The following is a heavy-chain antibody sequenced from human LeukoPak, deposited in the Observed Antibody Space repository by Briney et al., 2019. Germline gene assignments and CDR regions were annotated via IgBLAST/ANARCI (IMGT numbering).Heavy chain of an antibody. V-gene: IGHV1-2*02. Sequence: ASVKVSCKASGGTFSSYAISWVRQAPGQGLEWMGWINPNSGGTNYAQKFQGRVTMTRDTSISTAYMELSRLRSDDTAVYYCARVLDDTCFDYWGQGTLVTVSS. D-gene: IGHD3-9*01. J-gene: IGHJ4*02. CDR2: INPNSGGT. CDR1: GGTFSSYA. CDR3: ARVLDDTCFDY.